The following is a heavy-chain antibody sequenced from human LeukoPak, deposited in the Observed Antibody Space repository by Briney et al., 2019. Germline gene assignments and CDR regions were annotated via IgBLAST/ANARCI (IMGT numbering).Heavy chain of an antibody. Sequence: ASVKVSCKVSGYTLTELSMHWVRQAPGKGLEWMGGFDPEDGETIYAQKFQGRVTMTEDTSTDTAYMELSSLRSEDTAVYYCATDTGIAAAGLNWFDPWGQGTLVTVSS. V-gene: IGHV1-24*01. CDR2: FDPEDGET. CDR3: ATDTGIAAAGLNWFDP. J-gene: IGHJ5*02. D-gene: IGHD6-13*01. CDR1: GYTLTELS.